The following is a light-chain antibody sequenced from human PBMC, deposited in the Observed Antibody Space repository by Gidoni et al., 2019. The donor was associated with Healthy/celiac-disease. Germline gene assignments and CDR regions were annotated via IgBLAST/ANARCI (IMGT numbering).Light chain of an antibody. V-gene: IGKV3-20*01. Sequence: EIVLPQSPGTLSLSPGERATLSCRASQSVSSSYLAWYQQKPGQAPRLLIYGASSRATGIPDRFIGSGSGTDFTLTISRLEPEDFAVYYCQQYGSSPRGTFGGGTKVEIK. CDR2: GAS. CDR3: QQYGSSPRGT. J-gene: IGKJ4*01. CDR1: QSVSSSY.